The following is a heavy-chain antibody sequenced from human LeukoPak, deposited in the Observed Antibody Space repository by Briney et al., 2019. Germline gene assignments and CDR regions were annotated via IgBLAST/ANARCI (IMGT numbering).Heavy chain of an antibody. J-gene: IGHJ4*02. D-gene: IGHD3-22*01. CDR3: TRGGEVVINRPIDY. CDR1: GFTFGDYT. Sequence: GGSLRLSCTGSGFTFGDYTVSWVRQAPGEGLEWLCSIKSEIYGGTTNYAASVRGRFTISREDSETIAYLDMDSLKIEDTAVYFCTRGGEVVINRPIDYWGQRTLVTVSS. V-gene: IGHV3-49*04. CDR2: IKSEIYGGTT.